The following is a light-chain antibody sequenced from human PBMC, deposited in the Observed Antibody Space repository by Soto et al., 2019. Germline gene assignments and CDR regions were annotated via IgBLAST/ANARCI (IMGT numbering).Light chain of an antibody. J-gene: IGLJ3*02. CDR1: SSNIGSNT. CDR2: YNN. Sequence: QSLLTQPPSASGTPGQRVTISCSGSSSNIGSNTVNWYQQLPGTAPTLLIYYNNQRPSGVPDRFSGSKSGTSASLAISGHQSEDEAHYYCAAWDDSLYGWVFGGGTKLTVL. CDR3: AAWDDSLYGWV. V-gene: IGLV1-44*01.